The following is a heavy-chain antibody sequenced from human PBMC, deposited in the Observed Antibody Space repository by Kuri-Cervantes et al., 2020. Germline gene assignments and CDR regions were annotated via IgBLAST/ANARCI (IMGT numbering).Heavy chain of an antibody. CDR2: INSDGSST. Sequence: GESLKISCAASGFTFSSYWMSWVRQAPGKGLVWVSRINSDGSSTSYADSVKGRFTISRDNAKNTLYLQMNSLRAEDTAVYYCARVLYYYDSSGRVEINFDYWGQGTLVTVSS. CDR3: ARVLYYYDSSGRVEINFDY. D-gene: IGHD3-22*01. V-gene: IGHV3-74*01. CDR1: GFTFSSYW. J-gene: IGHJ4*02.